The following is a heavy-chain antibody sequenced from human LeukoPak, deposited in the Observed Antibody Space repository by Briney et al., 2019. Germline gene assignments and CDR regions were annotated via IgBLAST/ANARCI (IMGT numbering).Heavy chain of an antibody. CDR2: ISSSSSYI. Sequence: GGSLRLSCAASGFTFGSYAMNWVRQAPGKGLEWVSSISSSSSYIYYADSVKGRFTISRDNAKNSLYLQMNSLRAEDTAVYYCARDSPTYYYDSSGPWAFDIWGQGTMVTVSS. V-gene: IGHV3-21*01. CDR3: ARDSPTYYYDSSGPWAFDI. J-gene: IGHJ3*02. D-gene: IGHD3-22*01. CDR1: GFTFGSYA.